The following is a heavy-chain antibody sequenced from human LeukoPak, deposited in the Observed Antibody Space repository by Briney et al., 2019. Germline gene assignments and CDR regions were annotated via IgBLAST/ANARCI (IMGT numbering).Heavy chain of an antibody. CDR1: GFTFSTYG. CDR3: ATNNPGGGSHY. Sequence: GGSLRLSCAASGFTFSTYGMHWVRQAPGKGLEWVAVIWYDGSNKNYADSVKGRFTISRDNSKNTLYLQMTSLRVEDTAVYYCATNNPGGGSHYWGQGTLVTVSS. CDR2: IWYDGSNK. D-gene: IGHD6-19*01. V-gene: IGHV3-33*01. J-gene: IGHJ4*02.